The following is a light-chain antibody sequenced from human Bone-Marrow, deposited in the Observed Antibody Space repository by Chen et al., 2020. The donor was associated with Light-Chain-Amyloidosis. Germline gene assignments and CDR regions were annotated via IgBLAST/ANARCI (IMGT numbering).Light chain of an antibody. Sequence: QSALTQPASVSGSPGQSITISCTGTSSDFVAYNFVYWYQQHPVKAPKLMIYDVSNRHYGVSTRFAGSKSGNTASRTISVLQAEDEADYYCSSYTISTTVVFGGGTKLTVL. V-gene: IGLV2-14*01. CDR2: DVS. CDR1: SSDFVAYNF. J-gene: IGLJ2*01. CDR3: SSYTISTTVV.